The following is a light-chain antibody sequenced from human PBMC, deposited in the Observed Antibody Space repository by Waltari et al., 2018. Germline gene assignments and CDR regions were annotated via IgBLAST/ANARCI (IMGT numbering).Light chain of an antibody. J-gene: IGLJ1*01. CDR2: RAN. V-gene: IGLV7-43*01. Sequence: QTVVTQEPSLTVSPGGTVTLTCASSTGAVTSGSFPTWFQQRPGQPPRSLIYRANNNHSWTLARCSGSLIGGKAALTLSGVQPEDEAEYYCLLFYGGAYVFGTGTKLTVL. CDR3: LLFYGGAYV. CDR1: TGAVTSGSF.